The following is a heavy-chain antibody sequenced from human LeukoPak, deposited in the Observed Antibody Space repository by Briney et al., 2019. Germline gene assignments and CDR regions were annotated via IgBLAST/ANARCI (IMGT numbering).Heavy chain of an antibody. D-gene: IGHD3-10*01. CDR1: GFIFPNAW. CDR3: VTDGGLLPYYFTY. V-gene: IGHV3-15*01. J-gene: IGHJ1*01. Sequence: GGSLRLSRAASGFIFPNAWMHWVRQAPGKGLEWVGRIKNKNSGRTTNYIAPVKGRFTISRDDSRNTLYLEMDSLKTDDTAIYYCVTDGGLLPYYFTYWGQGTLVTVSS. CDR2: IKNKNSGRTT.